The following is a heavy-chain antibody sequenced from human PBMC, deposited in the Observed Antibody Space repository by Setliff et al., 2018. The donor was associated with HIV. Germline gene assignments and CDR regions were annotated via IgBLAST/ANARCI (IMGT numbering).Heavy chain of an antibody. Sequence: PSETLSLTCAFNGGSFSGYYWMWIRQSPGEGPEWIGEINHSGNTNYNPSLKSRVTMSGDTSKNQFSLNLTSVTAADTAVYFCARGLGRGSGTYYNPPGYWGPGTLVTVSS. D-gene: IGHD3-10*01. CDR1: GGSFSGYY. V-gene: IGHV4-34*01. CDR2: INHSGNT. CDR3: ARGLGRGSGTYYNPPGY. J-gene: IGHJ4*02.